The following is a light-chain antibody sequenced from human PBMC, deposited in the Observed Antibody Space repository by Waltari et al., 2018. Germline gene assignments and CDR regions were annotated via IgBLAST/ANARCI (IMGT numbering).Light chain of an antibody. CDR1: QSISSW. J-gene: IGKJ4*01. V-gene: IGKV1-5*03. CDR2: KAS. Sequence: DIQMTQSPSTLSASVGDRVTITCRASQSISSWLAWYQQKPGKAPKLLIYKASSLESGVPSRFSGSGSGTDFTLKISRVEAEDVGVYYCVQGTYWPLTFSGGTKVEIK. CDR3: VQGTYWPLT.